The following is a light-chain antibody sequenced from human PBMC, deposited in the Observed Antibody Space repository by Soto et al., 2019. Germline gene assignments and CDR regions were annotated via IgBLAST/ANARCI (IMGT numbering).Light chain of an antibody. Sequence: SDLTQPAAVTGSPRQSITISCTGSSSDVGGYNYVSWYQLRPGKAPKLMIYDVSDRPAGVSNRFSGSKSGNTASLTISGLQAEDEADYYCSSYTSIGSLYVCGAGTKVTV. J-gene: IGLJ1*01. CDR2: DVS. V-gene: IGLV2-14*01. CDR3: SSYTSIGSLYV. CDR1: SSDVGGYNY.